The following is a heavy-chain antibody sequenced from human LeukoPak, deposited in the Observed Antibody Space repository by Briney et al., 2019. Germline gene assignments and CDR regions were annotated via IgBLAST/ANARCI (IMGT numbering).Heavy chain of an antibody. Sequence: SETLSLTCTVSGYSITSDYYWGWIRQPPGKGLGWIGSFYHGGSTYYNPSLKSRVNMSLDKSKNQFSLKLSSVTSGDTAVYYCARVGATNGAFDIWGQGTMVTVSS. J-gene: IGHJ3*02. CDR2: FYHGGST. CDR3: ARVGATNGAFDI. V-gene: IGHV4-38-2*02. CDR1: GYSITSDYY. D-gene: IGHD1-26*01.